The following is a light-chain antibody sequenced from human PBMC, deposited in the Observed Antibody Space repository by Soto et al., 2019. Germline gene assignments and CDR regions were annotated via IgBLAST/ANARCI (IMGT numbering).Light chain of an antibody. CDR1: QSISSN. V-gene: IGKV3-15*01. CDR2: DAS. J-gene: IGKJ5*01. CDR3: QQYNNWPRT. Sequence: IGMTLSPASLSLLTGKRATLSCRASQSISSNLAWYQQKPGQAPRLLIYDASTRATGIPARFSGSGSGTEFSLTISSLQSEDSAVYFCQQYNNWPRTFGQGTRLEIK.